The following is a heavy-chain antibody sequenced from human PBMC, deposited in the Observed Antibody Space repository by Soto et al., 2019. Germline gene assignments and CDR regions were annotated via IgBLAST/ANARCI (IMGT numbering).Heavy chain of an antibody. V-gene: IGHV3-7*04. Sequence: GGSLRLSCAASGFTFSSYWMSWVRQAPGKGLEWVANIKQDGSEKYYVDSVKGRFTISRDNAKNSLYLQMNSLRAEDTAVYYCARGGGYYDFWIGYSARNSGGIWFDPWGQGTLVTVFS. CDR2: IKQDGSEK. CDR1: GFTFSSYW. D-gene: IGHD3-3*01. J-gene: IGHJ5*02. CDR3: ARGGGYYDFWIGYSARNSGGIWFDP.